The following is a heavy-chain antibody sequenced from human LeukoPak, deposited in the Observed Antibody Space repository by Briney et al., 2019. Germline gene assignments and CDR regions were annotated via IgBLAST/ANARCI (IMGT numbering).Heavy chain of an antibody. J-gene: IGHJ4*02. CDR1: GGSISSYY. D-gene: IGHD3-22*01. CDR3: ARENHYDSSGLDY. CDR2: IYYSGST. Sequence: PSETLSLTCTVSGGSISSYYWSWIRQPPGKGLEWIGYIYYSGSTNYNPSLKSRVTISVDTSKNQFSLKLSSVTAADTAVYYCARENHYDSSGLDYWGQGTLVTVSS. V-gene: IGHV4-59*12.